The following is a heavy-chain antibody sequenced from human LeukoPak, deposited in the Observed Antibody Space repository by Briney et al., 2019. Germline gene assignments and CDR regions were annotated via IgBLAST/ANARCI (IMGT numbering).Heavy chain of an antibody. Sequence: ASVKVSCKASGYTFTGYYMHWVRQAPGQGLEWMGWISAYNGNTNYAQKVQGRVTMTTDTSTTTVYMELKSLTSDDTAVYYCARGGHYDFWSGPPDFWGQGTLVTVSS. CDR2: ISAYNGNT. CDR3: ARGGHYDFWSGPPDF. CDR1: GYTFTGYY. V-gene: IGHV1-18*04. J-gene: IGHJ4*02. D-gene: IGHD3-3*01.